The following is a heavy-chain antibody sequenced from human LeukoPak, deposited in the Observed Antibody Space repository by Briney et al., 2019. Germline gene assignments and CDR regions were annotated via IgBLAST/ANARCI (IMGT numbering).Heavy chain of an antibody. CDR1: GFTFRSYA. CDR3: AKDLAESIGHSSWHYYYYGMDV. J-gene: IGHJ6*02. CDR2: ISGSGGGT. Sequence: GGSLRLSCAASGFTFRSYAMSWVRQAPGKGLEWVSAISGSGGGTYYADSVKGRFTISRDNSKNTLYLQMNSLTAEDTAVYYCAKDLAESIGHSSWHYYYYGMDVWGQGTTVTVSS. V-gene: IGHV3-23*01. D-gene: IGHD6-13*01.